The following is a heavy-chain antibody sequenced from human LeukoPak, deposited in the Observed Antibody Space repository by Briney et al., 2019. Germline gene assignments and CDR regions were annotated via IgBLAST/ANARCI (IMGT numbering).Heavy chain of an antibody. CDR2: INSDGKST. CDR1: GFSFSSYW. CDR3: ARDQLYCSGGICYFDY. D-gene: IGHD2-15*01. Sequence: GGSLRLSCAASGFSFSSYWMHWVRQAPGEGLVWVSRINSDGKSTTSADSVKGRFTISRDNAKNTLYLQMNSLRTEDTAVYYCARDQLYCSGGICYFDYWGQGTLVTVSS. J-gene: IGHJ4*02. V-gene: IGHV3-74*03.